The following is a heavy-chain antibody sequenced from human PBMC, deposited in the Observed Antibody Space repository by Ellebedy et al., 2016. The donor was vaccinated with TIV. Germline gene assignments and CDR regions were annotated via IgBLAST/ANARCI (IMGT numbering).Heavy chain of an antibody. V-gene: IGHV3-11*01. CDR2: INSGGTII. CDR3: ARPPAAVAGQDY. D-gene: IGHD6-19*01. J-gene: IGHJ4*02. Sequence: GESLKISCAASGFRFGDYYMTWIRLAPGKGLEWISYINSGGTIIYYADSVKGRFTISRDNAKNSLYLQMHSLRAEDTAVYYCARPPAAVAGQDYWGQGTPVTVSS. CDR1: GFRFGDYY.